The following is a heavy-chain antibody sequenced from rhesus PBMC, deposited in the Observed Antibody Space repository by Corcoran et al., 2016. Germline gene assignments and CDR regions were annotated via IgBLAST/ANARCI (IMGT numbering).Heavy chain of an antibody. D-gene: IGHD3-22*01. CDR3: ATTVVFLGWSDIDY. V-gene: IGHV1-111*01. CDR1: GYTFTDYY. J-gene: IGHJ4*01. CDR2: VDPEDGEA. Sequence: EVQLVQSGAAVKKPGASVKISCKASGYTFTDYYLHWVRQAPGKGLEWMGRVDPEDGEADYAQKFQDRVTITRDTSTDTAYMELSSLRSEDTAVYYCATTVVFLGWSDIDYWGQGVLVTVSS.